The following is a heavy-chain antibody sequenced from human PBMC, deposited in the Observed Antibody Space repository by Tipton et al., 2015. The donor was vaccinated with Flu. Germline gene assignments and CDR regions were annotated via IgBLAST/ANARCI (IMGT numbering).Heavy chain of an antibody. Sequence: SLRLSCAASGFTFSSYAMRWVRQAPGKGLEWVSAISGSGGSTYYADSVKGRFTISRDNSKNTLYLQMNSLRAEDTAVYYCAKRDIVDTTNYYYHGMEVWGQGTTVTVSS. CDR2: ISGSGGST. CDR1: GFTFSSYA. V-gene: IGHV3-23*01. J-gene: IGHJ6*02. CDR3: AKRDIVDTTNYYYHGMEV. D-gene: IGHD5-12*01.